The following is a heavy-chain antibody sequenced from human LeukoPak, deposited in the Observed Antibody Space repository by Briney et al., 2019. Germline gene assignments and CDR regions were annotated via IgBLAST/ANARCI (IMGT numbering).Heavy chain of an antibody. D-gene: IGHD6-19*01. CDR3: ARGQPGLIAVAGTRKYFDY. J-gene: IGHJ4*02. V-gene: IGHV4-34*01. CDR2: INHSGST. CDR1: GGSFSGYY. Sequence: PSETLSLTCAVYGGSFSGYYWSWIRQPPGKGLEWIGEINHSGSTNYNPSLKSRVTTSVDTSKNQFSLKLSSVTAADTAVYYCARGQPGLIAVAGTRKYFDYWGQGTLVTVSS.